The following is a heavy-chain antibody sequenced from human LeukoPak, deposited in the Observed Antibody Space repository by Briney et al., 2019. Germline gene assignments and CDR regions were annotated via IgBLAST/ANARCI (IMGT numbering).Heavy chain of an antibody. D-gene: IGHD3-10*01. CDR1: EFTFSTYG. CDR2: IYSGGST. V-gene: IGHV3-66*01. J-gene: IGHJ3*02. Sequence: GGSLRLSCAASEFTFSTYGMHWVRQAPGKGLEWVSVIYSGGSTYYADSVKGRFTISRDNSKNTLYLQMNSLRAEDTAVYYCAAETNQLWFGELYAFDIWGQGTMVTVSS. CDR3: AAETNQLWFGELYAFDI.